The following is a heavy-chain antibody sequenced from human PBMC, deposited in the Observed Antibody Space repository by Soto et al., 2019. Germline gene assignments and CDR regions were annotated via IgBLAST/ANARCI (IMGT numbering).Heavy chain of an antibody. D-gene: IGHD3-10*01. CDR1: GFTFSSYA. CDR3: AKDITMVRGVPTLSYFDY. V-gene: IGHV3-23*01. CDR2: ISGSGGST. Sequence: EVQLLESGGGLVQPGGSLRLSCAASGFTFSSYAMSWVRQAPGKGLEWVSAISGSGGSTYYADSVKGRFTISRDNSKNTLCLQMNSLRAEDTAVYYCAKDITMVRGVPTLSYFDYWGQGTLVTVSS. J-gene: IGHJ4*02.